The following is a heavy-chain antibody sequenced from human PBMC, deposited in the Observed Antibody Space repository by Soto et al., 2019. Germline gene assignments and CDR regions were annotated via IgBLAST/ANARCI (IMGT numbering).Heavy chain of an antibody. CDR3: ARDRLEGIAAAGAGMDV. V-gene: IGHV6-1*01. D-gene: IGHD6-13*01. CDR2: TYYRSKWYN. Sequence: SQTLSLTCAISGDSVSSNSAAWNWIRQSPSRGLEWLGRTYYRSKWYNDYAVSVKSRITINPDTSKNQFSLQLNSVTPEDTAVYYCARDRLEGIAAAGAGMDVWGQGTTVTVSS. CDR1: GDSVSSNSAA. J-gene: IGHJ6*02.